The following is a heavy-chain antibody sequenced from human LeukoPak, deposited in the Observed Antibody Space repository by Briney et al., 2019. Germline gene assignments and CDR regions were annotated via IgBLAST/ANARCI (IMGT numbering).Heavy chain of an antibody. V-gene: IGHV4-59*01. D-gene: IGHD1-26*01. CDR2: IYYSGST. J-gene: IGHJ5*02. CDR1: GGSISSYY. Sequence: PSETLSLTCTVSGGSISSYYWSWIRQPPGKGLEWIGYIYYSGSTNYNPSLKSRVTISVDTSKNQFSLKLSSVTAADTAVSYCARGYFSGSYYGNEWFDPWGQGTLVTVSS. CDR3: ARGYFSGSYYGNEWFDP.